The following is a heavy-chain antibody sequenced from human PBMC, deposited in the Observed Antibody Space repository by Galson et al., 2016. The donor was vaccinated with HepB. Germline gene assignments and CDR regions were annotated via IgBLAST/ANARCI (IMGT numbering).Heavy chain of an antibody. CDR2: IDPSDSYT. V-gene: IGHV5-10-1*01. CDR1: ESSFADYW. Sequence: QSGAEVKKPGESLRISCKASESSFADYWISWVRQMPGKGLEWMGRIDPSDSYTDYSPSFQGHVTISADKSISTAYLQWSSLKASDTAMYYCARQRVGSTQYYFDYWGQGTLVTVSS. CDR3: ARQRVGSTQYYFDY. D-gene: IGHD1-26*01. J-gene: IGHJ4*02.